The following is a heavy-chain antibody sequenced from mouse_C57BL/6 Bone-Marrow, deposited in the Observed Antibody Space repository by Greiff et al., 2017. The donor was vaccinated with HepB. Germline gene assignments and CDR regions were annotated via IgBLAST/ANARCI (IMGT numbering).Heavy chain of an antibody. D-gene: IGHD2-4*01. CDR2: FHPYNDDT. CDR3: ARRTYDYGGAMDY. CDR1: GYTFTTYP. V-gene: IGHV1-47*01. Sequence: VKLQQSGAELVKPGASVKMSCKASGYTFTTYPIEWMKQNHGKSLEWIGNFHPYNDDTKYNEKFKGKATLTVEKSSSTVYLELSRLTSDDSAVYYCARRTYDYGGAMDYWGQGTSVTVSS. J-gene: IGHJ4*01.